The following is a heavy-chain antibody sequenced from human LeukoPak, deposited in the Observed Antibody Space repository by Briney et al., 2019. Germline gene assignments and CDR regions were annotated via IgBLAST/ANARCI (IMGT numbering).Heavy chain of an antibody. CDR2: ISGSGGST. Sequence: GGSLRLSCAGSGFSFTNYAMSWVRQAPGKGLEWVSAISGSGGSTYYADSVKGRFTISRDNSKNTLYLQMNSLRAEDTAVYYCAKGAVAGIRPLYYFDYWGQGTLVTVSS. D-gene: IGHD6-19*01. CDR1: GFSFTNYA. J-gene: IGHJ4*02. V-gene: IGHV3-23*01. CDR3: AKGAVAGIRPLYYFDY.